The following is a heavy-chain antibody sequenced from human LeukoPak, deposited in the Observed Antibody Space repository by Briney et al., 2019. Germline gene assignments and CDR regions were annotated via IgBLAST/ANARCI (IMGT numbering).Heavy chain of an antibody. D-gene: IGHD2-15*01. V-gene: IGHV4-38-2*01. J-gene: IGHJ4*02. CDR2: IYHSGST. CDR1: GYSISSGYY. Sequence: SETLSLTCAVSGYSISSGYYWGWIRQPPGKGLEWIGSIYHSGSTYYNPSLKSRVTISVDTSKNQFSLKLNSVTAADTAVYYCAKFGRGYCSGGSCYSGYWGQGTLVTVSS. CDR3: AKFGRGYCSGGSCYSGY.